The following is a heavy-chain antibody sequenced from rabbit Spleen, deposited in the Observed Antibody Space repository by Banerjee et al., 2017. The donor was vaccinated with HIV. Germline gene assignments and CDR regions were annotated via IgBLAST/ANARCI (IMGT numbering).Heavy chain of an antibody. CDR3: ARDTSSSFSSYGMDL. V-gene: IGHV1S40*01. Sequence: HSLEESGGDLVKPGASLTLTCTASGVSFSVSSYMCWVRQAPGKGLEWIACIDTSSGSADYATWAKGRFTISKTSSTTVTLQMTSLTAADTATYFCARDTSSSFSSYGMDLWGQGTLVTVS. J-gene: IGHJ6*01. CDR1: GVSFSVSSY. D-gene: IGHD1-1*01. CDR2: IDTSSGSA.